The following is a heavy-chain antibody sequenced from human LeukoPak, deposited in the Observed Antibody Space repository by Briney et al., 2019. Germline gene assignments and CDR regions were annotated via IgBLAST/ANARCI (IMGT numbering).Heavy chain of an antibody. Sequence: PEASVKVSCKASGYNFDKFGIAWVRQAPGQGLEWMGWINTYNGNTKYAHQIQGRVTMTRDTSTSTVYLELGSLRSDDTAVYFCARDTPQHLKRFDFWGQGTQVTVSP. V-gene: IGHV1-18*01. D-gene: IGHD6-13*01. CDR2: INTYNGNT. J-gene: IGHJ4*02. CDR3: ARDTPQHLKRFDF. CDR1: GYNFDKFG.